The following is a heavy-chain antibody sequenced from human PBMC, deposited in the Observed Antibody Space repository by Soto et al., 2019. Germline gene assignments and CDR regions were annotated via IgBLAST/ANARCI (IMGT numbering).Heavy chain of an antibody. J-gene: IGHJ6*02. CDR1: GFTFSTYG. D-gene: IGHD2-2*01. V-gene: IGHV3-30*18. Sequence: PGGSLRLSCGASGFTFSTYGMHWVRQAPGKGLEWVAALSHDGSNKFYAASVKGRFTISRDNSKNTLYLEMFSLRAEDTAVYYCVKEGRGSSTSCSRCYGLDVWGQGTTVTVSS. CDR2: LSHDGSNK. CDR3: VKEGRGSSTSCSRCYGLDV.